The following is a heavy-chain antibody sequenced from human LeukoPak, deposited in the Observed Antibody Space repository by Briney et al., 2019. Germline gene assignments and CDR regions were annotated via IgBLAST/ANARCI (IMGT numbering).Heavy chain of an antibody. D-gene: IGHD5-24*01. CDR3: ATYVEMATITY. Sequence: SETLSLTCAVYGGSISSYYWSWIRQPPGKGLEWIGYMYYSGSTNYNPSLESRVTISVDTSKNQFSLKLSSVTAADTAVYYCATYVEMATITYWGQGTLATVSS. J-gene: IGHJ4*02. V-gene: IGHV4-59*08. CDR1: GGSISSYY. CDR2: MYYSGST.